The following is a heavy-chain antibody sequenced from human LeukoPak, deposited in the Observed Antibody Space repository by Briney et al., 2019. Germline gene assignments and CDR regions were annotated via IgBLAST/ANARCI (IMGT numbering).Heavy chain of an antibody. J-gene: IGHJ4*02. CDR1: GYTFTSYA. CDR2: IIPILGIA. CDR3: ARDPPDDILTGYYSSGDY. D-gene: IGHD3-9*01. Sequence: GASVKVSCKASGYTFTSYAISWVRQAPGQGLEWMGRIIPILGIANYAQKFQGRVTITADKSTSTAYMELSSLRSEDTAVYYCARDPPDDILTGYYSSGDYWGQGTLVTVSS. V-gene: IGHV1-69*04.